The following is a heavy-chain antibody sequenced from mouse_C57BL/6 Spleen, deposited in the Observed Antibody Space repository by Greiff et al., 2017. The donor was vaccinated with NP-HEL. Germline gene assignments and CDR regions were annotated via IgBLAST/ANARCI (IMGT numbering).Heavy chain of an antibody. CDR2: INPNYGTT. Sequence: VHVKQSGPELVKPGASVKISCKASGYSFTDYNMNWVKQSNGKSLEWIGVINPNYGTTSYNQKFKGKATLTVDQSSSTAYMQLNSLTSEDSAVYYCAREEVDSKGAWFAYWGQGTLVTVSA. D-gene: IGHD2-5*01. V-gene: IGHV1-39*01. CDR1: GYSFTDYN. J-gene: IGHJ3*01. CDR3: AREEVDSKGAWFAY.